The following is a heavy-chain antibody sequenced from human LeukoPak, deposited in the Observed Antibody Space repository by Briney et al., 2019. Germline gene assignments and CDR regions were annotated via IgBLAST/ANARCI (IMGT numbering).Heavy chain of an antibody. D-gene: IGHD3-16*01. CDR1: GFTFSSYG. J-gene: IGHJ4*02. V-gene: IGHV3-30*02. CDR3: AKDASLLGDYFDY. Sequence: GESLKISCAASGFTFSSYGMHWVRQAPGKGLEWVAFIRYDGSNKYYADSVKGRFTISRDNSKNTLYLQMNSLRAEDTAVYYCAKDASLLGDYFDYWGQGTLVTVSS. CDR2: IRYDGSNK.